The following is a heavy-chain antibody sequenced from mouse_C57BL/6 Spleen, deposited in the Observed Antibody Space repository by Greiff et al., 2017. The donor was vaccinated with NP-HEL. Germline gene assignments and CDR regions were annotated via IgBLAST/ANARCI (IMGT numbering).Heavy chain of an antibody. V-gene: IGHV5-16*01. CDR2: INYDGSST. Sequence: EVKLMESEGGLVQPGSSMKLSCTASGFTFSDYYMAWVRQVPEKGLEWVANINYDGSSTYYLDSLKSRFIISRDNAKNILYLQMSSLKSEDTATYYCASGYSNYYAMDYWGQGTSVTVSS. D-gene: IGHD2-5*01. J-gene: IGHJ4*01. CDR3: ASGYSNYYAMDY. CDR1: GFTFSDYY.